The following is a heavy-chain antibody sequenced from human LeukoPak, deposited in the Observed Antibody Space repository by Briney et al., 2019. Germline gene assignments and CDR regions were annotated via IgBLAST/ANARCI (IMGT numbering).Heavy chain of an antibody. CDR1: GGTFSSYA. Sequence: SVKVSCKASGGTFSSYAISWARQAPGQGLEWMGGIIPIFGTANYAQKFQGRVTITADESTSTAYMELSSLRSEDTAVYYCARDYYYDSSGYYYYYYYMDVWGKGTTVTISS. CDR3: ARDYYYDSSGYYYYYYYMDV. V-gene: IGHV1-69*01. CDR2: IIPIFGTA. J-gene: IGHJ6*03. D-gene: IGHD3-22*01.